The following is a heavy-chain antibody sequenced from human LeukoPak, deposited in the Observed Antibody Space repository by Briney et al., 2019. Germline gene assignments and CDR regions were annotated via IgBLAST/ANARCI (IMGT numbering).Heavy chain of an antibody. D-gene: IGHD2-2*01. CDR1: GNIFTSSY. J-gene: IGHJ4*02. CDR3: AREQGSTGYFEY. CDR2: INPSDGTR. V-gene: IGHV1-46*01. Sequence: ASVKVSCKASGNIFTSSYTHWVRQAPGQGLEWMGVINPSDGTRNYAQKFQGRVTMTRDMSTSTVYMDLSSLRSEDTAVYYCAREQGSTGYFEYWGQGTLVTVSS.